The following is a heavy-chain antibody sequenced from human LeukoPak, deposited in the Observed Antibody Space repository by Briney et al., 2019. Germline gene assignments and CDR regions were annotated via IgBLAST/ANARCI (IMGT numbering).Heavy chain of an antibody. D-gene: IGHD5-12*01. CDR2: IKGDGSEK. Sequence: GGSLGLSCAASGFTFSNYCMSWVRQAPGKGLEWVANIKGDGSEKYYVESVKGRFTITRDNAENSLYLQLTSLMGDDTAVYQCERVKREGGSQVGACDVRGQGTMVTVSP. CDR1: GFTFSNYC. V-gene: IGHV3-7*05. J-gene: IGHJ3*01. CDR3: ERVKREGGSQVGACDV.